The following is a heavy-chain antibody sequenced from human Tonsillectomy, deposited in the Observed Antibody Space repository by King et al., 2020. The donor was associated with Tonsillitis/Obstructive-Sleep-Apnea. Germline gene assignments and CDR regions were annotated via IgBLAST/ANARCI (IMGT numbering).Heavy chain of an antibody. D-gene: IGHD3-22*01. CDR2: IFSNDEK. J-gene: IGHJ6*03. Sequence: TLKESGPVLVKPTETLTLTYTVSGFSLSNARMGVSWIRQPPGKALEWLAHIFSNDEKAYSTSLKSRLTISKDTSKSQVVLTMTNMDPVDTATYYCARPTDYYDSSGYFGGKYYYYMDVWGKGTTVTVSS. V-gene: IGHV2-26*01. CDR3: ARPTDYYDSSGYFGGKYYYYMDV. CDR1: GFSLSNARMG.